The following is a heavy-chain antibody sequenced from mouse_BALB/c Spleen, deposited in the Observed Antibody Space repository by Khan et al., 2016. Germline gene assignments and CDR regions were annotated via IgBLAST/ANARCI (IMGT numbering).Heavy chain of an antibody. D-gene: IGHD1-1*01. J-gene: IGHJ2*01. CDR2: IHYSGST. Sequence: EVQLQESGPDLVKPSQSLSLTCTVTGYSISSGYSWHWIRQFPGNKLEWMAYIHYSGSTNYNPSLKSRISITRDTSKNQFFLQLISVTTEYTATYYCTNGDYYGSGYWGQGTTLTVSS. CDR3: TNGDYYGSGY. CDR1: GYSISSGYS. V-gene: IGHV3-1*02.